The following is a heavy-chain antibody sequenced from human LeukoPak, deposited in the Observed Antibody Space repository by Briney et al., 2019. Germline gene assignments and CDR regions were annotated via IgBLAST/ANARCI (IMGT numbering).Heavy chain of an antibody. D-gene: IGHD3-10*01. J-gene: IGHJ4*02. CDR1: GGSISIYY. Sequence: SETLSLTCTVSGGSISIYYWSWIRQPPGKGLEWLGYTYNSGSTLYNPSLKSRVTISVDTSRYEFSLRLTSVTAADAAVYYCVRDRELNYWGQGTLVTVSS. CDR2: TYNSGST. CDR3: VRDRELNY. V-gene: IGHV4-59*01.